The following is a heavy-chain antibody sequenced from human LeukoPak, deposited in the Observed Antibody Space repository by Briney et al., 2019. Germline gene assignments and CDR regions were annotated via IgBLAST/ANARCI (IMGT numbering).Heavy chain of an antibody. CDR1: GLPFRCLA. Sequence: GGSLRISCAASGLPFRCLALSWVRQARGWARDFVPGVRGCGDRTYYADLVKGRFTISRDNSKNTLYLQMNTLRAEDTAVYYCAKDFTVVVPTAVALFDYWGQGTLVTVSS. J-gene: IGHJ4*02. D-gene: IGHD2-2*01. CDR2: VRGCGDRT. V-gene: IGHV3-23*01. CDR3: AKDFTVVVPTAVALFDY.